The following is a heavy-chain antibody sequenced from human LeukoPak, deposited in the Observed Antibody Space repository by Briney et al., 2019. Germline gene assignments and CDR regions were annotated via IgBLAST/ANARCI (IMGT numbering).Heavy chain of an antibody. CDR2: IYTSGST. CDR3: VRVGNSGWSRYFFDQ. V-gene: IGHV4-61*02. J-gene: IGHJ4*02. D-gene: IGHD6-13*01. CDR1: GGSINSGSYY. Sequence: PSETLSLTCTVSGGSINSGSYYWSWIRQPAGKGLEWIGRIYTSGSTNYNPSLKSRVTISVDMSKNQFSLNLYGVTAADTAVYYCVRVGNSGWSRYFFDQWGQGTPVTVSS.